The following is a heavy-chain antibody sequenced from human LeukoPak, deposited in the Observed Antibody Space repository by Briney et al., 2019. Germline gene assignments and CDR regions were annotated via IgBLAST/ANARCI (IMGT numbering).Heavy chain of an antibody. Sequence: GGSLTLSCAASGFTFSDYYMSWIRQAPGKGLEWVSYISSSGSTIYYADSVKGRFTISRDNAKNSLYLQMNSLRAEDTAVYYCARALGVTVTTPHLDYWGQGTLVTVSS. V-gene: IGHV3-11*04. CDR2: ISSSGSTI. CDR3: ARALGVTVTTPHLDY. CDR1: GFTFSDYY. J-gene: IGHJ4*02. D-gene: IGHD4-17*01.